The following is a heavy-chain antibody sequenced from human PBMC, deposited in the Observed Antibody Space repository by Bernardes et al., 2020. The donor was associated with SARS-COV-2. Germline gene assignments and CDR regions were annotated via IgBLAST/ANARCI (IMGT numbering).Heavy chain of an antibody. J-gene: IGHJ4*02. CDR1: GYTFTMYT. CDR2: ISTYNGDT. D-gene: IGHD1-1*01. Sequence: ASVKVSCKTSGYTFTMYTITWVRQAPGQGLEWMGWISTYNGDTKIAQKFQGRVSMTTDTSTTTAYMELRSLRADDTAVYYCAKDRGSVKTGFDYWGQGTLVTVSS. V-gene: IGHV1-18*04. CDR3: AKDRGSVKTGFDY.